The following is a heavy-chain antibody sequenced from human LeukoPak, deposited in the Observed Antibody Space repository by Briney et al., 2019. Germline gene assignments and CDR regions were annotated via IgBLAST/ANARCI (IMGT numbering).Heavy chain of an antibody. CDR3: ARALYNTGWYPDYFDS. CDR2: SRNKGNSYTT. V-gene: IGHV3-72*01. D-gene: IGHD6-19*01. Sequence: PGGSLRLSCAVSGLTFRSYAMGWVRQAPGKGLEWVGRSRNKGNSYTTEYAASVKGRFTISRDDSKNSLYLQMNSLRAEDTAVYYCARALYNTGWYPDYFDSWGQGTLVTVSS. CDR1: GLTFRSYA. J-gene: IGHJ4*02.